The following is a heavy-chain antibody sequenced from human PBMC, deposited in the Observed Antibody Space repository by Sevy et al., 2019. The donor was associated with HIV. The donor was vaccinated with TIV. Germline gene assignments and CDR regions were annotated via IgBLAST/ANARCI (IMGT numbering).Heavy chain of an antibody. CDR2: ISAYNGNT. D-gene: IGHD2-2*01. V-gene: IGHV1-18*01. J-gene: IGHJ6*02. Sequence: ASVKVSCKASGYTFTSYGISWVRQAPGQGLEWMGWISAYNGNTNYAQKLQGRVTMTTDTSTRTAYMELRSLRSDDTAVYYCARETDIVVVPAAVTRYYYYGMDVWGQGTTVTVSS. CDR1: GYTFTSYG. CDR3: ARETDIVVVPAAVTRYYYYGMDV.